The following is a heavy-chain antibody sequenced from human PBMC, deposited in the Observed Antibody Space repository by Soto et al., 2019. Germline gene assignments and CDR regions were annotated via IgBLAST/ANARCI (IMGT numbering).Heavy chain of an antibody. CDR1: GGSISSYY. J-gene: IGHJ4*02. CDR2: IYYSGST. D-gene: IGHD3-22*01. Sequence: PSETLSLTCTVSGGSISSYYWSWIRQPPGKGLEWIGYIYYSGSTNYNPSLKSRVTISVDTSKNQFSLKLSSVTAADTAVYYCARIQSYYDSSGYQTGGFDYWGQGTLVTVS. V-gene: IGHV4-59*01. CDR3: ARIQSYYDSSGYQTGGFDY.